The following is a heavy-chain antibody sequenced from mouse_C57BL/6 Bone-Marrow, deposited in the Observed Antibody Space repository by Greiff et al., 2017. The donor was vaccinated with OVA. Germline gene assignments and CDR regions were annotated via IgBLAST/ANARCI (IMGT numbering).Heavy chain of an antibody. CDR1: GYTFTGYW. CDR3: ARDWDNCYYAMDY. CDR2: IYPGSGST. J-gene: IGHJ4*01. Sequence: VQLQQSGAELMKPGASVKLSCKATGYTFTGYWIEWVKQRPGQGLEWIGDIYPGSGSTNYNEKFKSKATLTVDTSSSTAYMQLSSLTSEDSAVYYCARDWDNCYYAMDYWGQGTSVTVSS. D-gene: IGHD4-1*01. V-gene: IGHV1-9*01.